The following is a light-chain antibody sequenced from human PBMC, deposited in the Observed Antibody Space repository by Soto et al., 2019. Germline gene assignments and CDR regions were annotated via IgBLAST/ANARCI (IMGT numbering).Light chain of an antibody. CDR2: AAS. Sequence: DIQMTHSPSSLAASVGCRVNITCRASQGISNYLAWYKQKPGKVPKLLIYAASTLQSGVPSRFSGSGSGTDFTLTISSMKPEDAATYYCQKYNTAPTFGHGTRLEIK. J-gene: IGKJ5*01. CDR3: QKYNTAPT. V-gene: IGKV1-27*01. CDR1: QGISNY.